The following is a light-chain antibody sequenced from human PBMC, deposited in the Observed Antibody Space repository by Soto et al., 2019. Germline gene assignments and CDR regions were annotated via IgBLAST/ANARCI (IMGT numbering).Light chain of an antibody. J-gene: IGKJ2*01. Sequence: EIVLTQSPATLSLSPGERVTLSCRASQSVSSYLAWYQQKPGQAPRLLIYDASNRATGIPARFSGSGSGTDFTLTISSLAPEDSAVYYCQERSAWYTFGQGTKLEIK. CDR2: DAS. V-gene: IGKV3-11*01. CDR1: QSVSSY. CDR3: QERSAWYT.